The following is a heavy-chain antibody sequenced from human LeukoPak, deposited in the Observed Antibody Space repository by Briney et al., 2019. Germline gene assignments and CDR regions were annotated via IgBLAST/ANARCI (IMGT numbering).Heavy chain of an antibody. CDR1: GYTFSSYA. Sequence: GGSLRLSCAASGYTFSSYAMSWVRQAPGKGLEWVSTISGSGGSTYYADSVKGRFTISKDNSKNTLYLQMNSLRVEDTAVYYCAKSLYGGCDYWGQGTVVTVSS. CDR2: ISGSGGST. V-gene: IGHV3-23*01. J-gene: IGHJ4*02. D-gene: IGHD3-16*02. CDR3: AKSLYGGCDY.